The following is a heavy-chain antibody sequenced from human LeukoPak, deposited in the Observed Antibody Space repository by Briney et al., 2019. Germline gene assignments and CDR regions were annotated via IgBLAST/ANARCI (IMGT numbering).Heavy chain of an antibody. CDR1: GYSISSGYY. CDR3: ARGESAYYFDY. V-gene: IGHV4-38-2*02. J-gene: IGHJ4*02. CDR2: IYHSGST. D-gene: IGHD3-10*01. Sequence: SETLSLTCTVSGYSISSGYYWGWIRQPPGKGLEWIGSIYHSGSTYYNPSLKSRVTISVDTSKNHFSLKLSSVTAADTAVYYCARGESAYYFDYWGQGTLVTVSS.